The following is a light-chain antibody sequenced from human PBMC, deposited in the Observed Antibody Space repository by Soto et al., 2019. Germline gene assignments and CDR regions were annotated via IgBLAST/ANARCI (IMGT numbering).Light chain of an antibody. J-gene: IGKJ1*01. CDR2: GAS. CDR3: QQYGSASWT. V-gene: IGKV3-20*01. Sequence: MGLTHSAGTLSLSPGERATLACRASQRVXASYLAWYQQKPGQSPRLLXNGASSRATGSPDRFSGSGSGTYFTLTISRLEPEDFAVYYCQQYGSASWTFGQGTKVDIK. CDR1: QRVXASY.